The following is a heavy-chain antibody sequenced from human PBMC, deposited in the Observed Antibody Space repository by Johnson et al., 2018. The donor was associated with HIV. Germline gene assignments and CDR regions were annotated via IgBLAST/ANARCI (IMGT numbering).Heavy chain of an antibody. CDR3: YCTYHFGAGSESKGTFDA. CDR2: IRYDGSNK. V-gene: IGHV3-30*02. CDR1: GFTFSRYG. Sequence: QVQLVESGGGVVQPGGSLRLSCAASGFTFSRYGMHWVRQAPGKGLEWVAFIRYDGSNKYYVDSVKGRFTISRDNAKKSLYLQMNSLRQDDTAVYSCYCTYHFGAGSESKGTFDAWGQGTMVTVSS. D-gene: IGHD3-10*01. J-gene: IGHJ3*01.